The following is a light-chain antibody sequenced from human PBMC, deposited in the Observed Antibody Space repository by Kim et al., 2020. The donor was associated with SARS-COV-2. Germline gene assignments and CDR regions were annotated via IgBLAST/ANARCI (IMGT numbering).Light chain of an antibody. V-gene: IGLV3-19*01. Sequence: SSELTQDPAVSVALGQTVRITCQGDSPRRYYASWYQQKPGQAPLLVIYGKNNRPSGIPDRFSGSSTGNTASLTITGAPVEDEADYYCNSRDSSGNPLFGG. CDR3: NSRDSSGNPL. CDR1: SPRRYY. J-gene: IGLJ2*01. CDR2: GKN.